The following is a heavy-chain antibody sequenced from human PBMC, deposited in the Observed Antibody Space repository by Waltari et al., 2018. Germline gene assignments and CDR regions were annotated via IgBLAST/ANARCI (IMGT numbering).Heavy chain of an antibody. CDR1: VYSFSNDR. Sequence: QVQLVQSGSELKKPGASVKLSGKASVYSFSNDRIQWLPRAPVQGLEWMGWINTNTGNPTYAQAFTGLLVLSLDTSVNTAFLQINTLKAEDTAVYYCVRGGYGGYSYIDYWGQGTLVTVSS. CDR3: VRGGYGGYSYIDY. CDR2: INTNTGNP. V-gene: IGHV7-4-1*02. J-gene: IGHJ4*02. D-gene: IGHD5-12*01.